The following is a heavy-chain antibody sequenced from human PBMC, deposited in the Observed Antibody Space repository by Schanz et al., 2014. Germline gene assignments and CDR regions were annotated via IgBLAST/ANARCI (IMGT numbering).Heavy chain of an antibody. CDR3: ARDRDQWDGNYLDY. V-gene: IGHV3-30*02. Sequence: VQLVESGGGVVQPGGSLRLSCAASGFTFSSYGMHWVRQAPGKGLEWVTFIRFDGSDKYYADSVKGRFSVSRDNSKNTLYLQMNSLRADDSAVYYCARDRDQWDGNYLDYWGQGTLVTVSS. J-gene: IGHJ4*02. CDR2: IRFDGSDK. D-gene: IGHD1-26*01. CDR1: GFTFSSYG.